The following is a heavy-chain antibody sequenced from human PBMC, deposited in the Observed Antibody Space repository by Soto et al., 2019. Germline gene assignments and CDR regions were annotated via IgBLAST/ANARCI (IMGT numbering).Heavy chain of an antibody. D-gene: IGHD6-13*01. CDR3: ARLRIAAAQGHWFDP. Sequence: RASVEVSCKASGYTFTSYDINWVRQATGQGLEWMGWMNPNSGNTGYAQKFQGRVTMTRNTSISTAYMELSSLRSEDTAVYYCARLRIAAAQGHWFDPWGQGTLVTVSS. CDR1: GYTFTSYD. CDR2: MNPNSGNT. V-gene: IGHV1-8*01. J-gene: IGHJ5*02.